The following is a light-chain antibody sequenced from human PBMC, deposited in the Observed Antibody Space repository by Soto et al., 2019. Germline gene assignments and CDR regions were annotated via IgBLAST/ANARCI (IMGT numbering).Light chain of an antibody. CDR1: TGAVTNGHY. Sequence: QAVVTQEPSLTVSPGVTVTLTCGSSTGAVTNGHYPYWFQQKPGQAPRTLIYDTTNRHSWTPARFSGSLLGGKAALTLSGAQPEDEAEYYCLLSYNGPYVSGTGTKVTVL. CDR3: LLSYNGPYV. V-gene: IGLV7-46*01. J-gene: IGLJ1*01. CDR2: DTT.